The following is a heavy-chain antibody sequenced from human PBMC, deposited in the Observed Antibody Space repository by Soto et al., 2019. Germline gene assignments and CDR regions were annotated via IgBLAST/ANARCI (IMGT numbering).Heavy chain of an antibody. J-gene: IGHJ6*02. Sequence: QTLSLTCAISGDSVDSNNAPWNWIRQSPSRGLEWLGRTYDRSQWFNDYAMSVKSRVIINSDTSKNQISLHLDYVTQEDKDVYYCANWGMDLWGQGTTVNVSS. CDR3: ANWGMDL. CDR2: TYDRSQWFN. V-gene: IGHV6-1*01. CDR1: GDSVDSNNAP. D-gene: IGHD7-27*01.